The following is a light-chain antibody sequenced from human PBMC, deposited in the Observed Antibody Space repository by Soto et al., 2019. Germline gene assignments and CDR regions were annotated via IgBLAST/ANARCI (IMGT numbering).Light chain of an antibody. CDR3: ASWDDSLNGWV. CDR1: SDSIGSKT. J-gene: IGLJ3*02. V-gene: IGLV1-44*01. Sequence: QLVLTQPPSASGTPGQRVPISCSGSSDSIGSKTVNWYQQLPGTAPRLLIHSDNQRPSGVPDRFSGSRSGTSASLAISGLQSEDEADYYCASWDDSLNGWVFGGGTKLTGL. CDR2: SDN.